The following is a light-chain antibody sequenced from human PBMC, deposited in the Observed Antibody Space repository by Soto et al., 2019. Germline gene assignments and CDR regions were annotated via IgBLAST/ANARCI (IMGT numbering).Light chain of an antibody. CDR2: EGN. J-gene: IGLJ2*01. CDR1: RSDVGTYNL. V-gene: IGLV2-23*01. CDR3: CSYAPSRTLL. Sequence: QSALTKPASVSGSPGESITIYCTGTRSDVGTYNLVTWYQQHPGRVPKLILYEGNKRPSGVSSRFSASKSGNTASLTISWLQAEDEADYFCCSYAPSRTLLFGGGTKVTVL.